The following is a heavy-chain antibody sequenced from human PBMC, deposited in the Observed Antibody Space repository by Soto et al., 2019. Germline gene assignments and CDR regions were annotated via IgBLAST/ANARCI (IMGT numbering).Heavy chain of an antibody. CDR3: AREYYSGYDAEFDY. J-gene: IGHJ4*02. D-gene: IGHD5-12*01. V-gene: IGHV4-59*01. Sequence: PSETLSLTCTVSDGSISSYYWSCIRRPPGKGLEWIGYIYYSGSTNYNPSLKSRVTISVDTAENQFSLKLSSVTAADTAVYYCAREYYSGYDAEFDYWGQGTLVTVSS. CDR1: DGSISSYY. CDR2: IYYSGST.